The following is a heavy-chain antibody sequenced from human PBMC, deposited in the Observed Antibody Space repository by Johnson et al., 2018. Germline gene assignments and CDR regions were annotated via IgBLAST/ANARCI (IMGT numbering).Heavy chain of an antibody. CDR1: GFSFDDYA. D-gene: IGHD3-10*01. CDR2: IYWNSGII. V-gene: IGHV3-9*01. CDR3: ARSRGHYYYYYMDV. J-gene: IGHJ6*03. Sequence: VQLVQSGGGLVQPGRSLRLSCEGSGFSFDDYAMHWVRQAPGKGLEWVAGIYWNSGIIGYADSVKGRFTISRDKAKHSLFLQMNSLRAEDSALYSCARSRGHYYYYYMDVWGKGTTVTVSS.